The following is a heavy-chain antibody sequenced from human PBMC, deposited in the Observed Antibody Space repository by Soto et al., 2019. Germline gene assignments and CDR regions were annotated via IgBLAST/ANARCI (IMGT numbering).Heavy chain of an antibody. D-gene: IGHD3-3*01. Sequence: QVQLVESGGGVVQPGRSLRRSCAASGFTFSSCAMHWVRQAPGKWLEWVAVISYDGSNKYYADSVKGRFTVSRDNSKNTLYLQVNSLRAEDTAVYYCARDKRDLRFLEWSYYFDYWGQGTLVTVSS. CDR1: GFTFSSCA. CDR2: ISYDGSNK. CDR3: ARDKRDLRFLEWSYYFDY. V-gene: IGHV3-30-3*01. J-gene: IGHJ4*02.